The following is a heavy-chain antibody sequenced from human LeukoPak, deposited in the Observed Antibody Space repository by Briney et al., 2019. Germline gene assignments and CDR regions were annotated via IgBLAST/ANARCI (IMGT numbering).Heavy chain of an antibody. J-gene: IGHJ3*02. CDR3: ARRVWATTISRDAFDI. Sequence: SETLSLTCTVSGGSISSISYYWGWIRQPPGKGLEWIGHIYYSGSTFYNPSLKSRVTISVDTSKNQFSLKLSSVTAADTAVYYCARRVWATTISRDAFDIWGQGTVVTVSS. V-gene: IGHV4-39*07. CDR1: GGSISSISYY. D-gene: IGHD1-26*01. CDR2: IYYSGST.